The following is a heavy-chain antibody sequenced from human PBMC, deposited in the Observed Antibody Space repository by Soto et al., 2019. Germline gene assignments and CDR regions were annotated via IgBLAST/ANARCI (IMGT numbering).Heavy chain of an antibody. Sequence: PGESLKISCKGSGYTFTSNWIGWVRQMPGKGLEWMGIIYPGDSETRYSPSFQGQVTISADKSINTAYLQWSSLKASDTAIYYCAIRGASQWLKFWGQGTLVTVSS. V-gene: IGHV5-51*01. D-gene: IGHD6-19*01. CDR1: GYTFTSNW. CDR2: IYPGDSET. J-gene: IGHJ4*02. CDR3: AIRGASQWLKF.